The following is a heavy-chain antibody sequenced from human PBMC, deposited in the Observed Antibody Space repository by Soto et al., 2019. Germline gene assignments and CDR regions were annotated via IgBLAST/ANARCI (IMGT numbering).Heavy chain of an antibody. CDR3: ARFRSSSPFYFDY. D-gene: IGHD6-6*01. V-gene: IGHV1-2*02. CDR1: GYTFTVYF. Sequence: GASVKVSCKASGYTFTVYFLHWVRQAPGQGLEWMGWINPHSGGTNYAQKFQGRVTMTRDTSISTAYMELSRLRSDDTAVYYCARFRSSSPFYFDYWGQGTLVTASS. J-gene: IGHJ4*02. CDR2: INPHSGGT.